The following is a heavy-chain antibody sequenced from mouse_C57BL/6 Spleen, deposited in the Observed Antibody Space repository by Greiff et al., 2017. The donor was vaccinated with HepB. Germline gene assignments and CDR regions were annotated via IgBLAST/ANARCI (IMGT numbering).Heavy chain of an antibody. Sequence: EVQLQQSGPGLVKPSQSLSLTCSVTGYSITSGYYWNWIRQFPGNKLEWMGYISYDGSNNYNPSLKNRISITRDTSKNQFFLKLNSVTTEDTATYYCARDLPVSYWGQGTTLTVSS. CDR2: ISYDGSN. J-gene: IGHJ2*01. CDR3: ARDLPVSY. V-gene: IGHV3-6*01. D-gene: IGHD2-1*01. CDR1: GYSITSGYY.